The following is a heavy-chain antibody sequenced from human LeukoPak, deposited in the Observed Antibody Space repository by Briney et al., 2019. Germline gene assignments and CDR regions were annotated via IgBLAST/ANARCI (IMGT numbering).Heavy chain of an antibody. CDR2: FDPEDGKT. CDR3: ATVNYYYDSSGYHDY. Sequence: ASVKVSCKVSGYTLTELSMHWVRQAPGKGLEWMGGFDPEDGKTIYAQKFQGRVTMTEDTSTDTAYMELSSLRSEDTAVYYCATVNYYYDSSGYHDYWGQGTLVTVSS. D-gene: IGHD3-22*01. J-gene: IGHJ4*02. CDR1: GYTLTELS. V-gene: IGHV1-24*01.